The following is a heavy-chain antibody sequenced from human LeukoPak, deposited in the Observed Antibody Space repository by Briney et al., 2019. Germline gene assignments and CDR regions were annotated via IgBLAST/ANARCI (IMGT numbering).Heavy chain of an antibody. D-gene: IGHD6-6*01. CDR1: GFTFSSYA. J-gene: IGHJ4*02. V-gene: IGHV3-23*01. CDR3: AKDGSDEYSSSSPFDY. CDR2: ISGSGGST. Sequence: GGSLRLSCAASGFTFSSYAMSWVRQAPGKGLEWVSAISGSGGSTYYADSVKGRFTISRDNSKNTLYLQMNSLRAEDTAVYYCAKDGSDEYSSSSPFDYWGQGTLVTVSS.